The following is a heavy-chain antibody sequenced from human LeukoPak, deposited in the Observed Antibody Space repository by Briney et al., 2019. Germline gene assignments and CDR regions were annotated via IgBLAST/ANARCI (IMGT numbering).Heavy chain of an antibody. CDR1: GFTFSSYG. J-gene: IGHJ5*02. CDR3: ARDLEGVVPAFHNWFDP. Sequence: QPGGSLRLSCAASGFTFSSYGMHWVRQAPGKGLEWVAFIRYDGSNKYYADSVKGRFTISRDNSKNTLYLQMNSLRAEDTAVYYCARDLEGVVPAFHNWFDPWGQGTLVTVSS. CDR2: IRYDGSNK. V-gene: IGHV3-30*02. D-gene: IGHD2-2*01.